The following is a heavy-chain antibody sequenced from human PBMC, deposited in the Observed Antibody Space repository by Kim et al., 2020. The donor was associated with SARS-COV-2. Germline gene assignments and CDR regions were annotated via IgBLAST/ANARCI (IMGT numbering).Heavy chain of an antibody. J-gene: IGHJ5*01. CDR1: GFTFSSFA. V-gene: IGHV3-23*01. Sequence: GGSLRLSCAASGFTFSSFAMTWVRQAPGKGLEWVSGISGSGGSTYSADSVKGRFPFSRANSTNPLYLQITSLRAEEPAVFSFSDDFSWD. CDR2: ISGSGGST. CDR3: SDDFS.